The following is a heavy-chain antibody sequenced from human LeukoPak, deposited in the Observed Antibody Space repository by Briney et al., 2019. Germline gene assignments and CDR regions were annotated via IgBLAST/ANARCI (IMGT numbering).Heavy chain of an antibody. V-gene: IGHV3-11*01. Sequence: GGSLRLSRAASGFTFSDYCMSWIRHAPGKGLEWVSYIGSSGSTIYYADSVKGRFTISRNNSKNTLYLQMNSLRAEDTAVYYCAKQMATIRFPSDYWGQGTLVTVSS. J-gene: IGHJ4*02. D-gene: IGHD5-24*01. CDR2: IGSSGSTI. CDR1: GFTFSDYC. CDR3: AKQMATIRFPSDY.